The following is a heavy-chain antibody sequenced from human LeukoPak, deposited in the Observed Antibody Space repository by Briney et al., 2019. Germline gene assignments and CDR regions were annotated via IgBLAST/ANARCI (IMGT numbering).Heavy chain of an antibody. CDR3: AGLGKLQYLDY. V-gene: IGHV4-59*05. D-gene: IGHD4-11*01. J-gene: IGHJ4*02. CDR2: IYCSGST. Sequence: SETLSLTCTVSGGSISSYYWSWIRQPAGKGLEWIGSIYCSGSTYYNPSLKSRVTISVDTSKNQFSLKLSSVTAADTAVYYCAGLGKLQYLDYWGQGTLVTVSS. CDR1: GGSISSYY.